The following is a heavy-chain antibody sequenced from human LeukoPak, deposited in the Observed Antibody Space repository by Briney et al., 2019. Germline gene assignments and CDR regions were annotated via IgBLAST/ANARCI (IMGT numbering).Heavy chain of an antibody. V-gene: IGHV3-64*01. CDR1: GFTFSSYA. CDR3: ARPRLSYGDYGRNWFDP. J-gene: IGHJ5*02. CDR2: ISSNGGST. D-gene: IGHD4-17*01. Sequence: GGSLRLSCAASGFTFSSYAMHWVRQAPGKGLEYVSAISSNGGSTYYANSVKGRFTISRDNSKNTLYLQMGSLRAEDMAVYYCARPRLSYGDYGRNWFDPWGQGTLVTVSS.